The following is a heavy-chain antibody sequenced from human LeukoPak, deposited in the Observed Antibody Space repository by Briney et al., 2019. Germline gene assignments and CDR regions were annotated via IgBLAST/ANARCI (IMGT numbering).Heavy chain of an antibody. J-gene: IGHJ6*02. D-gene: IGHD3-3*01. V-gene: IGHV3-33*01. CDR2: IWYDGSNK. CDR3: ARDQYYDFWSGYYKGAYYYYGMDV. CDR1: GFTFSSYG. Sequence: GRSLRLSCAASGFTFSSYGMPWVRQAPGKGLEWVAVIWYDGSNKYYADSVKGRFTISRDNSKNTLYLQMNSLRAEDTAVYYCARDQYYDFWSGYYKGAYYYYGMDVWGQGTTVTVSS.